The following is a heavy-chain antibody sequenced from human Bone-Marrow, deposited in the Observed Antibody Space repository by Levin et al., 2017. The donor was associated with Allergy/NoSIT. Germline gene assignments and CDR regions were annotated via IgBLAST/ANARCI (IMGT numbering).Heavy chain of an antibody. Sequence: GGSLRLSCAASGFTFNRHGMHWIRQSPGKGLEWVTVITYDGSKQQYADSVKGRFTVSRDDSKNTVYLQMSSLRVDDTAFYYCATVDLTTGFEYWGQGTLVTVSA. D-gene: IGHD4-17*01. CDR3: ATVDLTTGFEY. CDR2: ITYDGSKQ. V-gene: IGHV3-30*03. CDR1: GFTFNRHG. J-gene: IGHJ4*02.